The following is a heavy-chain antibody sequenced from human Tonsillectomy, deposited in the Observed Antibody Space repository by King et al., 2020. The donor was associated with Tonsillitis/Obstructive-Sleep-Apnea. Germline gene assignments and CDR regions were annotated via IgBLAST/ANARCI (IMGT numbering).Heavy chain of an antibody. D-gene: IGHD2-2*01. J-gene: IGHJ6*03. CDR1: GGTFSSYA. CDR2: IIPIFGTA. Sequence: QLVQSGAEVKKPGSSVKVSCKASGGTFSSYAISWVRQAPGQGLEWMGGIIPIFGTANYAQKFQGRVTITADESTSTAYMELSSLRSEDTAVYYWASSDIVVVPAAATRGFDYYYYMDVWGKGTTVTVSS. CDR3: ASSDIVVVPAAATRGFDYYYYMDV. V-gene: IGHV1-69*01.